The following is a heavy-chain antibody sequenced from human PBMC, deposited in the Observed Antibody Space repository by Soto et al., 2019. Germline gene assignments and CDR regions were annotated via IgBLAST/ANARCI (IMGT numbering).Heavy chain of an antibody. CDR2: IIPIFGTA. CDR3: ARDGCSSTSCYGYYYYGMDV. D-gene: IGHD2-2*01. Sequence: ASVKVSCKASGGTFSSYAISWVRQAPGQGLEWMGGIIPIFGTANYAQKFQGRVTITADESTSTAYMELSSLRSEDTAVYYCARDGCSSTSCYGYYYYGMDVWGQGTTVTVSS. CDR1: GGTFSSYA. V-gene: IGHV1-69*13. J-gene: IGHJ6*02.